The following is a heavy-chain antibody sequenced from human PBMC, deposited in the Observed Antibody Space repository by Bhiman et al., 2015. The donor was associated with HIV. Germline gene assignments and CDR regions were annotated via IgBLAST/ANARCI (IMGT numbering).Heavy chain of an antibody. V-gene: IGHV3-21*01. D-gene: IGHD2-15*01. Sequence: EVQLVESGGGQVKPGGSLRLSCAASGFSFSSYSMSWVRQAPGKGLEWVSYINPSGTTIYYADSVKGRFTISRDNAKNSLYLQMNNLRAEDTAVYHCARDVRCGTFCYYYGMDVWGQGP. CDR2: INPSGTTI. CDR1: GFSFSSYS. J-gene: IGHJ6*02. CDR3: ARDVRCGTFCYYYGMDV.